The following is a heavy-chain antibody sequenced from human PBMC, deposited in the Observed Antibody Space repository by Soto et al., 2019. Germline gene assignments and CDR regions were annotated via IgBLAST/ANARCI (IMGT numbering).Heavy chain of an antibody. CDR3: AREHDYGDYFDY. V-gene: IGHV3-33*01. CDR2: IWYDGSNK. Sequence: QVQLVESGGGVVQPGRSLRLSCAASGFTFSSYGMHWVRQAPGKGLEWVAVIWYDGSNKYYADSVKGRFTISRDNSKNTLYLHMNSLRAEDTAVYYCAREHDYGDYFDYWGQGTLVTVSS. J-gene: IGHJ4*02. CDR1: GFTFSSYG. D-gene: IGHD4-17*01.